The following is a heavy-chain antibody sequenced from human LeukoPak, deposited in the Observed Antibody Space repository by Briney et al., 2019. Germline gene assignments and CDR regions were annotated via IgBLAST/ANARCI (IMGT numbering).Heavy chain of an antibody. Sequence: GASVKVSCKASGYTFTSYGISWVHQAPGQGLEWMGWISAYNGNTNYAQKLQGRVTMTTDTSTSTAYMELRSLRSDDTAVYYCARRKGHYYYDSSGYYNYWGQGTLVTVSS. CDR1: GYTFTSYG. V-gene: IGHV1-18*01. CDR3: ARRKGHYYYDSSGYYNY. D-gene: IGHD3-22*01. J-gene: IGHJ4*02. CDR2: ISAYNGNT.